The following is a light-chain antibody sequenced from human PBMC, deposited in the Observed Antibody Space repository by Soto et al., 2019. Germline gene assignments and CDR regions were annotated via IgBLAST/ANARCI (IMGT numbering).Light chain of an antibody. CDR1: QSIGSW. J-gene: IGKJ1*01. CDR3: QQYNSYWT. V-gene: IGKV1-5*01. Sequence: DIQITQSPATLTPSLVPRVPLPCRASQSIGSWVAWYQQKPGKAPKLLIYNASSLESGVPSRFSGSGSGTEFTLTISSLQPDDFATYYCQQYNSYWTFGQGTKVDI. CDR2: NAS.